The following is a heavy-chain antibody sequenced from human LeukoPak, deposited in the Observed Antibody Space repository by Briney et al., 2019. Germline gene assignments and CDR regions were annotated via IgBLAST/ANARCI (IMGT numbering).Heavy chain of an antibody. J-gene: IGHJ4*02. Sequence: PGGSLRLSCAASGFTFSSYWMSWVRQAPGKGLEWVANIKQDESEKYYVDSVKGRFTISRDNAKNSLYVQMNSLRAEDTAMYYCARESRLAAAAASSPWEYFDYWGQGTLVTVSS. CDR3: ARESRLAAAAASSPWEYFDY. D-gene: IGHD6-13*01. CDR1: GFTFSSYW. V-gene: IGHV3-7*01. CDR2: IKQDESEK.